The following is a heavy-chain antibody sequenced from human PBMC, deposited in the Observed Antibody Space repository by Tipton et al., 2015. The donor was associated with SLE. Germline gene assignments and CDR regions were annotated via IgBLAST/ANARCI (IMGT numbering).Heavy chain of an antibody. CDR2: INWNGGST. J-gene: IGHJ4*02. CDR1: GFTFDDYG. D-gene: IGHD3-3*01. CDR3: ARTQLSIFGVVKGFDY. V-gene: IGHV3-20*04. Sequence: SLRLSCAASGFTFDDYGMSWVRQAPGKGLEWVSGINWNGGSTGYADSVKGRFTISRDNAKNSLYLQMNSLRAEDTALYYCARTQLSIFGVVKGFDYWGQGTLVTVSS.